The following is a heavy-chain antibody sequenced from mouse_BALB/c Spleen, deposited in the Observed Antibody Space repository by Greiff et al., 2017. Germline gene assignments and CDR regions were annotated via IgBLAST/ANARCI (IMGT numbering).Heavy chain of an antibody. Sequence: QVQLQQSGAELAKPGASVKMSCKASGYTFTSYWMHWVKQRPGQGLEWIGYINPSTGYTEYNQKFKDKATLTADKSSSTAYMQLSSLTSEDSAVYYCARWRKDAMDYWGQGTSVTVSS. J-gene: IGHJ4*01. CDR2: INPSTGYT. CDR3: ARWRKDAMDY. V-gene: IGHV1-7*01. CDR1: GYTFTSYW.